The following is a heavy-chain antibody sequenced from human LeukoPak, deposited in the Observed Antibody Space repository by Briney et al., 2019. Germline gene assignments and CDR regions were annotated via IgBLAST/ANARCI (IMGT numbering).Heavy chain of an antibody. Sequence: ASVKVSCKASGYTFTSYGISWVRQATGQGLEWMGWMNPNSGNTGYAQKFQGRVTITRNTSISTAYMELSSLRSEDTAVYYCAKTGYGDYVSIDWFDPWGQGTLVTVSS. CDR3: AKTGYGDYVSIDWFDP. CDR2: MNPNSGNT. V-gene: IGHV1-8*03. D-gene: IGHD4-17*01. CDR1: GYTFTSYG. J-gene: IGHJ5*02.